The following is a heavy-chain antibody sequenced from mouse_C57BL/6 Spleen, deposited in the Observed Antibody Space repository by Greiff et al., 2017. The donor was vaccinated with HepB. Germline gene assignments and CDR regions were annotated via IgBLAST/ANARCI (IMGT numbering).Heavy chain of an antibody. CDR1: GYTFTSYW. CDR3: TRKEGLLPLCC. J-gene: IGHJ2*01. Sequence: VQLQQPGAELVKPGASVKLSCKASGYTFTSYWMYWVKQRPGQGLEWIGIIHPNSGSTNYNEKFKGQATLTVDNSSSTAYMQLSSLTSEDSAVYFGTRKEGLLPLCCWGQGTTLTVSS. D-gene: IGHD1-1*01. CDR2: IHPNSGST. V-gene: IGHV1-64*01.